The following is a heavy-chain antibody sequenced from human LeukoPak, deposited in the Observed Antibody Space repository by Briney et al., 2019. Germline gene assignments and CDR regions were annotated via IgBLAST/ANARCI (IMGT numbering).Heavy chain of an antibody. CDR2: IYYSGST. D-gene: IGHD3-10*01. J-gene: IGHJ3*02. V-gene: IGHV4-59*08. CDR3: ARLLPRGGMVRAVVTSFDI. CDR1: GGSISTSY. Sequence: SETLSLTCTVSGGSISTSYWSWIRQPPGKGLEWIGYIYYSGSTNYNPSLKSRVTISVDTSKNQFSLKMTSVTAEDTAVYYCARLLPRGGMVRAVVTSFDIWGQGTLVSVSS.